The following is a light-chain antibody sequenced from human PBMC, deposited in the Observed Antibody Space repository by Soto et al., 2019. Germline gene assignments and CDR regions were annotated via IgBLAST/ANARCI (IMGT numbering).Light chain of an antibody. V-gene: IGLV7-43*01. Sequence: QAVVTQEPSLTVSPGGTVTLTCASSTGAVTSDYYPNWLQQKPGQAPRSLIHSTHTRHFWTPARFSGPRLRGKAALPVSDVQSEDEADYYCLLYHGAAQVFGGGTKVNVL. CDR1: TGAVTSDYY. J-gene: IGLJ3*02. CDR3: LLYHGAAQV. CDR2: STH.